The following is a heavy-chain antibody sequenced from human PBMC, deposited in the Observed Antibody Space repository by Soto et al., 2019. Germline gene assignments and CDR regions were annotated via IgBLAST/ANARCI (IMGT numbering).Heavy chain of an antibody. V-gene: IGHV4-34*01. CDR2: INHSGST. Sequence: QVQLQQWGAGLLKPSETLSLTCAVYGGSFSGYYWSWIRQPPGKGLEWIGEINHSGSTNYNPSLKIRVTLSVDTSKNQFSLKLSSVTAADTAVYYCARGIAAGRDFDYWGQGTLVTVSS. CDR3: ARGIAAGRDFDY. D-gene: IGHD6-13*01. CDR1: GGSFSGYY. J-gene: IGHJ4*02.